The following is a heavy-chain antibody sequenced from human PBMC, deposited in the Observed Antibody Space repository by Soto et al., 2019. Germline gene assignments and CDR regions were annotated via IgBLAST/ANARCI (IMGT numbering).Heavy chain of an antibody. Sequence: ASVKVSCKASGCTFTSYYMHWVRQAPGQGLEWMGIINPSGGSTSYAQKFQGRVTMTRDTSTSTVYMELSSLRSEDTAVYYCARPSGGGVFGGVFNYYYYMDLWGKGTTVTAS. CDR2: INPSGGST. CDR3: ARPSGGGVFGGVFNYYYYMDL. V-gene: IGHV1-46*03. CDR1: GCTFTSYY. D-gene: IGHD3-3*01. J-gene: IGHJ6*03.